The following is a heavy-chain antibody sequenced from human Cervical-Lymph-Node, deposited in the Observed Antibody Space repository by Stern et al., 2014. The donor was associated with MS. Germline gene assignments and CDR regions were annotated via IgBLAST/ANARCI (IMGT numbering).Heavy chain of an antibody. CDR2: IFHGFGTP. Sequence: VQLVESGPEVTKPGSSVKVSCTASGGTFSKFPSSWVRQAPGHGLEWMGGIFHGFGTPTCAQEFMGSVTIPADVSTSTVYMELSSLRSDDTAVYYCALSSETSDRWYSLGYDLWGQGTLVTVSS. CDR1: GGTFSKFP. CDR3: ALSSETSDRWYSLGYDL. V-gene: IGHV1-69*01. D-gene: IGHD6-13*01. J-gene: IGHJ5*02.